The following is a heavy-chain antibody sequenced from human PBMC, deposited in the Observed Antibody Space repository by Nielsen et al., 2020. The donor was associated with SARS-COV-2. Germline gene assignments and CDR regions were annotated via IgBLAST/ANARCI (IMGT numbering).Heavy chain of an antibody. CDR1: GFTFSSYS. V-gene: IGHV3-48*04. D-gene: IGHD3-22*01. Sequence: GESLKISCAASGFTFSSYSMNWVRQAPGKGLEWVSYISSSGSTIYYADSVKGRFTISRDNAKNSLYLQMNSLRAEDTAVYYCARAFTMIVVVSGAFDIWGQGTMVTVSS. J-gene: IGHJ3*02. CDR2: ISSSGSTI. CDR3: ARAFTMIVVVSGAFDI.